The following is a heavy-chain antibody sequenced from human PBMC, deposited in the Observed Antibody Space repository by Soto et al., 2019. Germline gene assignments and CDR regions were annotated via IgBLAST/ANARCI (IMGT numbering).Heavy chain of an antibody. V-gene: IGHV4-34*01. J-gene: IGHJ5*02. D-gene: IGHD3-10*01. CDR1: GGSFSGYY. CDR2: INHSGST. Sequence: SETLSLTCAVYGGSFSGYYWSWIRQPPGKGLEWIGEINHSGSTNYNPSLKSRVTISVDTSKNQFSLKLSSVTAADTAVYYCARGRNTMVRGVMRQRYNWFDPWGQGTLVTVSS. CDR3: ARGRNTMVRGVMRQRYNWFDP.